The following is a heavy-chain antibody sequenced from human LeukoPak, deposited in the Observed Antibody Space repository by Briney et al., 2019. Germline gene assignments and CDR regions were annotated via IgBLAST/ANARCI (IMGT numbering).Heavy chain of an antibody. V-gene: IGHV3-66*01. CDR3: ARRENYYDSSGYYSHYFDY. J-gene: IGHJ4*02. CDR1: GFTVSSNY. D-gene: IGHD3-22*01. Sequence: GGSLRLSCAASGFTVSSNYMSWVRQAPGKGLEWVSVIYSGGSTYYADSVKGRFTISRDNSKNTLYLQMNSLRAEDTAVYYCARRENYYDSSGYYSHYFDYWGQGTLVTVSS. CDR2: IYSGGST.